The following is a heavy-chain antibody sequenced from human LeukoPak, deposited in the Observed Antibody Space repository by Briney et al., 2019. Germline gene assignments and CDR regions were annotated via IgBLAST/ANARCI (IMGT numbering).Heavy chain of an antibody. CDR3: ARGGLMITFGGDTDFDY. D-gene: IGHD3-16*01. V-gene: IGHV1-69*06. J-gene: IGHJ4*02. CDR2: IIPIFGTA. CDR1: GGTFSSYA. Sequence: ASVKVSCKASGGTFSSYAISWVRQAPGQGLEWMGGIIPIFGTANYAQKFQGRVTLTADKSTSTAYMELSSPRSEDTAVYYCARGGLMITFGGDTDFDYWGQGTLVTVSS.